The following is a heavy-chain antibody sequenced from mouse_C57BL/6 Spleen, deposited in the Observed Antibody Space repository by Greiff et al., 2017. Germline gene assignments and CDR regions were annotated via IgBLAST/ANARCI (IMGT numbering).Heavy chain of an antibody. CDR2: ISSGSSTI. V-gene: IGHV5-17*01. Sequence: EVQVVESGGGLVKPGGSLKLSCAASGFTFSDYGMHWVRQAPEKGLEWVAYISSGSSTIYYADTVKGRFTISRDNAKNTLFLQMTSLRSEDTAMYYCARPDYDFYAMDYWGQGTSVTVSS. J-gene: IGHJ4*01. CDR1: GFTFSDYG. CDR3: ARPDYDFYAMDY. D-gene: IGHD2-4*01.